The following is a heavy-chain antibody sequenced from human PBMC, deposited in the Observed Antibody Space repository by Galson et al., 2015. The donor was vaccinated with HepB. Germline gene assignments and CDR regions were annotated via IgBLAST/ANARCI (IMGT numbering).Heavy chain of an antibody. CDR2: VYWDNDA. D-gene: IGHD5-12*01. Sequence: PALVKPTQTLTLTCTFPGFSLTTSGVGVGWIRQPPGEALEWLAVVYWDNDARYNPFLKSRLTITKDTSKNQVVLTMTNMDPVDAATYYCVRSDYPSLRWFAPWGQGILVSVSS. J-gene: IGHJ5*02. V-gene: IGHV2-5*02. CDR3: VRSDYPSLRWFAP. CDR1: GFSLTTSGVG.